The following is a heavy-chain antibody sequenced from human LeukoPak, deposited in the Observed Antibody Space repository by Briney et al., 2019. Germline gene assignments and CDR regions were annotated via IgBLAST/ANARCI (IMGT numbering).Heavy chain of an antibody. Sequence: GGSLRLSCIGSGFTFTDYAMRWVRQAPGKGVEWVWAISDGGDPRYYAESVRGGFTIAGENLRNIFYLHMHSLRAEDTAVYFCAKDGAQPGFYFDLWGQGALVTVSS. J-gene: IGHJ4*02. D-gene: IGHD1-26*01. CDR2: ISDGGDPR. CDR3: AKDGAQPGFYFDL. V-gene: IGHV3-23*01. CDR1: GFTFTDYA.